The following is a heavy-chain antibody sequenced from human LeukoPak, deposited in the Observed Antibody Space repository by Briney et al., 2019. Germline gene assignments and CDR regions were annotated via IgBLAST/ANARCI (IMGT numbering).Heavy chain of an antibody. Sequence: GGSLSLSCAPSGFTFSSYAMRWVRQAPGEGVEWGSAISGSGGSTYCADSVRGRFTISRDNSKNTLYLQMNSLRAEDTAVYYCAKGSPTYYYDSSGYLFDYWGQGTLVTVSS. D-gene: IGHD3-22*01. V-gene: IGHV3-23*01. J-gene: IGHJ4*02. CDR1: GFTFSSYA. CDR2: ISGSGGST. CDR3: AKGSPTYYYDSSGYLFDY.